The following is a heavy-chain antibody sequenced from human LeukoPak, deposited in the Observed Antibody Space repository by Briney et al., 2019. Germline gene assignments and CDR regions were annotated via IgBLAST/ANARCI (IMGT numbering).Heavy chain of an antibody. CDR3: ARGGRDYDILTGYYMN. CDR2: ISGNSNYI. CDR1: GFTFNTYT. J-gene: IGHJ4*02. D-gene: IGHD3-9*01. V-gene: IGHV3-21*01. Sequence: GGSLRLSCIASGFTFNTYTMNWVRQAPEKGLEWVSSISGNSNYIYYADSVKGRFTISRDNSKNTLYLQMNSLRAEDTAVYYCARGGRDYDILTGYYMNWGQGTLVTVSS.